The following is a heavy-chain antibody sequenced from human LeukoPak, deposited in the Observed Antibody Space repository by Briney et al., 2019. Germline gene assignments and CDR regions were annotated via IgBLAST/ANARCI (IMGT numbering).Heavy chain of an antibody. Sequence: NPSETLSLTCAVYGGSFSGYYWGWIRQPPGKGLEWIGSIYYSGSTYYNPSLKSRVTISVDTSKNQFSLKLSSVTAADAAVYYCARVYYSRSYDYWYFDLWGRGTLVTVSS. CDR2: IYYSGST. D-gene: IGHD6-13*01. CDR3: ARVYYSRSYDYWYFDL. V-gene: IGHV4-34*01. CDR1: GGSFSGYY. J-gene: IGHJ2*01.